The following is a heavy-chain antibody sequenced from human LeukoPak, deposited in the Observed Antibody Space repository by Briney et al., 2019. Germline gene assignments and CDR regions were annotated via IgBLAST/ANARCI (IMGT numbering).Heavy chain of an antibody. J-gene: IGHJ4*02. CDR3: ARVYCSTNTCYSPYFDY. D-gene: IGHD2-2*01. Sequence: SETLSLTCTVSGGSISGSSHYWGWIRQPPGKGLEWIGSIYYSGSTYYNPSLKSRVTMAVDTSKNQFSLKLSSVTAADTAVYFCARVYCSTNTCYSPYFDYWGQGTLVTVSS. CDR1: GGSISGSSHY. CDR2: IYYSGST. V-gene: IGHV4-39*01.